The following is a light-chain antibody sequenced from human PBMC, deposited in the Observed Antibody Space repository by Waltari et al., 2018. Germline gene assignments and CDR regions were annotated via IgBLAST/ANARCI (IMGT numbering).Light chain of an antibody. J-gene: IGKJ1*01. V-gene: IGKV3-20*01. CDR3: QQYGSSPWT. CDR2: GAS. CDR1: QSVSSSY. Sequence: ESVFTQSPGTLSLSPGEIATLPCRASQSVSSSYLAWDQQKPGQAPRVLIHGASNRATGIPDRFSGSGSGTDFTLTISRLEPEDFAVYYCQQYGSSPWTFGQGTKVEIK.